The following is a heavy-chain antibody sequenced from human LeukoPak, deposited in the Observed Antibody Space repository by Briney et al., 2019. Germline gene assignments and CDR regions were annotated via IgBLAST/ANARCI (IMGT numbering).Heavy chain of an antibody. V-gene: IGHV4-31*03. CDR3: ARDRGYCSGGSCHTLDY. Sequence: SHTLSLTCTVSGGSISSGGYYWSWIRQHPGKGLEWIGYIYYSGSTYYNPSLKSRVTISVDTSKNQFSLKLSSVTAADTAVYYCARDRGYCSGGSCHTLDYWGQGTLVTVSS. D-gene: IGHD2-15*01. J-gene: IGHJ4*02. CDR1: GGSISSGGYY. CDR2: IYYSGST.